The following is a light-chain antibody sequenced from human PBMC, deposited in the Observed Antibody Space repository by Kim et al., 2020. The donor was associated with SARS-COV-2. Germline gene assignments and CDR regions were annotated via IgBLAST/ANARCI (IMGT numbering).Light chain of an antibody. Sequence: SSELTQDPAVSVALGQTVRITCQGDSLRTYYATWYQQRPGQAPVLVIYGNNKRPSGIPDRFSGSSSGNTASLTIAGTQAEDEADYYCKSRDSRGKVVFGGGTQLTVL. CDR2: GNN. CDR3: KSRDSRGKVV. CDR1: SLRTYY. V-gene: IGLV3-19*01. J-gene: IGLJ2*01.